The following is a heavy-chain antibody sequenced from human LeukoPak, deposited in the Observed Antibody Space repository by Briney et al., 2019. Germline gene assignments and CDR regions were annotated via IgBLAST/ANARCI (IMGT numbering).Heavy chain of an antibody. Sequence: GGSLRLSCAASEFSLINAWMSWVRQAPGKGLEWVGRIRSEADGGTLDYAALVKGRFTISRDASKNTLYLQMNSLKTEDTAVYYCTTVIMGTPKDDYWGQGTLVTVAS. D-gene: IGHD4-23*01. J-gene: IGHJ4*02. CDR2: IRSEADGGTL. V-gene: IGHV3-15*01. CDR1: EFSLINAW. CDR3: TTVIMGTPKDDY.